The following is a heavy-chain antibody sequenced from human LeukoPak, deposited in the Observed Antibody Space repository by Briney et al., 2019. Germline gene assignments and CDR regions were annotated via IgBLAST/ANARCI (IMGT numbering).Heavy chain of an antibody. D-gene: IGHD5-24*01. CDR3: ARVRRDGYNSYYFDY. J-gene: IGHJ4*02. CDR2: INPSGGST. V-gene: IGHV1-46*01. Sequence: ASVKVSCTASGYTFTSYYMHWVRQAPGQGLEWMGIINPSGGSTSYAQKFQGRVTMTRDMSTSTVYMELSSLRSEDTAVYYCARVRRDGYNSYYFDYWGQGTLVTVSS. CDR1: GYTFTSYY.